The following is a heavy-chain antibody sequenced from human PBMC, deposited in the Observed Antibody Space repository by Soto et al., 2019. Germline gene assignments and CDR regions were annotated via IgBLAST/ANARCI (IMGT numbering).Heavy chain of an antibody. CDR3: ARAADWLLRSYYFDY. CDR1: GGSISSGDYY. V-gene: IGHV4-30-4*01. CDR2: IYYSGST. Sequence: SETLSLTCTVSGGSISSGDYYWSWIRQPPGKGLEWIGYIYYSGSTYYNPSLKSRVTISVDTSKNQFSLKLSSVTAADTAVYYCARAADWLLRSYYFDYWGQGTLVTVSS. J-gene: IGHJ4*02. D-gene: IGHD3-9*01.